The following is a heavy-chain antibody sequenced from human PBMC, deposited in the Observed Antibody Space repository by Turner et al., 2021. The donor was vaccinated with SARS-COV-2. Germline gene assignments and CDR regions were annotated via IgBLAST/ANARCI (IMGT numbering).Heavy chain of an antibody. J-gene: IGHJ4*02. Sequence: QVQLVESGGGVVQPGRSLRLYCAASVFTFSSYGMHGVRQAPGKGLEWVAVIWYDGSNKYYADSVKGRFTISRDNSKNTLYLPMNSLRAEDTAVYYCARDKGEGSSGWLIPSGSYYFDYWGQGTLVTVSS. CDR3: ARDKGEGSSGWLIPSGSYYFDY. CDR2: IWYDGSNK. V-gene: IGHV3-33*01. D-gene: IGHD6-19*01. CDR1: VFTFSSYG.